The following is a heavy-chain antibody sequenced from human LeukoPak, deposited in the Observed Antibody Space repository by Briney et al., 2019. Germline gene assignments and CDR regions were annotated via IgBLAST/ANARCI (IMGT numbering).Heavy chain of an antibody. D-gene: IGHD1-26*01. CDR1: GGSISSRY. CDR2: IYYSGST. Sequence: PSETLSLTCTVSGGSISSRYWSWIRQPPGKGLEWIGYIYYSGSTNYNPSLKSRVTISVDTSKNQFSLKLSSVTAADTAVYYCARGVGATLYNWFDPWGQGTLVTVSS. CDR3: ARGVGATLYNWFDP. J-gene: IGHJ5*02. V-gene: IGHV4-59*11.